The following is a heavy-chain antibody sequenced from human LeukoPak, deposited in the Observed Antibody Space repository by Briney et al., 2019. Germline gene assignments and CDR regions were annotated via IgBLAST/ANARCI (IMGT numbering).Heavy chain of an antibody. CDR1: GGSISSSSYY. V-gene: IGHV4-39*07. CDR3: ARRSVTIAVAAPDFDY. CDR2: IYYSGST. J-gene: IGHJ4*02. D-gene: IGHD6-19*01. Sequence: SETLSLTCTVSGGSISSSSYYWGWIRQPPGKGLEWIGSIYYSGSTYYNPSLKSRVTISVDTSKNQFSLKLSSVTAADTAVYYCARRSVTIAVAAPDFDYWGQGTLVTVSS.